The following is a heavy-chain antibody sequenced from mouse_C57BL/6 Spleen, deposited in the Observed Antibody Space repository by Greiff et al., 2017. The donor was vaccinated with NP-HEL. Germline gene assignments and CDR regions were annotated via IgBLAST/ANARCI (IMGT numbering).Heavy chain of an antibody. D-gene: IGHD1-1*01. CDR2: IDPSDSYT. CDR3: ARLLRSWYFDV. Sequence: QVQLQQSGAELVRPGTSVKLSCKASGYTFTSYWMHWVKQRPGQGLEWIGVIDPSDSYTNYNQKFKGKATLTVDTSSSTAYMQLSSLTSEDSAVYYCARLLRSWYFDVWGTGTTVTVSS. V-gene: IGHV1-59*01. CDR1: GYTFTSYW. J-gene: IGHJ1*03.